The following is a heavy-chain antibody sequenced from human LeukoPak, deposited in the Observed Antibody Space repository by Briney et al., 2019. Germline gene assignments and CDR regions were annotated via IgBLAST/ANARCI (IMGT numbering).Heavy chain of an antibody. D-gene: IGHD1-26*01. CDR3: ARAASGSYWNFQN. V-gene: IGHV1-2*02. CDR1: GYTFTGYY. Sequence: ASVKVSCKASGYTFTGYYMHWVRQAPGQGLEWMGWINPNSGGTNYAQKFQGRVTMTRDTSISTAYMELSRLRSDDTAVYYCARAASGSYWNFQNWGQGTLVTVSS. CDR2: INPNSGGT. J-gene: IGHJ1*01.